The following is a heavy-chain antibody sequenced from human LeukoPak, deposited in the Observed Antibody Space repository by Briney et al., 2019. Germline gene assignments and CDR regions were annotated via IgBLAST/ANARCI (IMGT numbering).Heavy chain of an antibody. D-gene: IGHD3-10*01. CDR3: ARHEVLLWFGESKEKNTPKPAWFDP. J-gene: IGHJ5*02. Sequence: PSETLSLTCTVSGGSISSSSYYWGWIRQPPGKGLEWIESIYYSGSTYYNPSLKSRVTISVDTSKNQFSLKLSSVTSADTAVYYCARHEVLLWFGESKEKNTPKPAWFDPWGQGTLVTVSS. V-gene: IGHV4-39*01. CDR2: IYYSGST. CDR1: GGSISSSSYY.